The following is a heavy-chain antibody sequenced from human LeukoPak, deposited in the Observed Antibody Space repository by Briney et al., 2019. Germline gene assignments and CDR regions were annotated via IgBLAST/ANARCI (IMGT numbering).Heavy chain of an antibody. CDR1: GGSFSGYY. Sequence: SETLSLTCAVYGGSFSGYYWSWIRQPPGKGLEWIGEINHSGSTNYSPSLKSRVTISVDTSKNQFSLKLSSVTAADTAVYYCALGDVVVPAANWGQGTLVTVSS. D-gene: IGHD2-2*01. CDR3: ALGDVVVPAAN. V-gene: IGHV4-34*01. CDR2: INHSGST. J-gene: IGHJ4*02.